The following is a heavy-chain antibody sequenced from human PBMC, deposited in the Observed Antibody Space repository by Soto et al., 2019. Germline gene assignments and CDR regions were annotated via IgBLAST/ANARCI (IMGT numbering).Heavy chain of an antibody. CDR3: ARNVGSSGSSRWFDT. Sequence: QVHLVESGGGVVQPGTSLRLSCVASGFSLSNYGMHWVRQAPGKGLEWVALIWFGGSDEYSAAFVKGRFSISRDNYKNTLHLQMNGRRADDTAMYYCARNVGSSGSSRWFDTWGQGTLVTVSS. CDR2: IWFGGSDE. D-gene: IGHD3-10*01. J-gene: IGHJ5*02. CDR1: GFSLSNYG. V-gene: IGHV3-33*01.